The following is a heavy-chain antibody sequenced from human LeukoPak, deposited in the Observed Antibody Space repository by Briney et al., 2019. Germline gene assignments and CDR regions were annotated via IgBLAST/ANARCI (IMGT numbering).Heavy chain of an antibody. D-gene: IGHD4-17*01. V-gene: IGHV1-18*01. CDR1: GYTFTSYG. CDR3: ARDLNLRDYGDLGY. J-gene: IGHJ4*02. CDR2: ISAYNGNT. Sequence: ASVKVSCKASGYTFTSYGISWVRQAPGQGLEWMGWISAYNGNTNYAQKLQGRVTITADESTSTAYMELSSLRSEDTAVYYCARDLNLRDYGDLGYWGQGTLVTVSS.